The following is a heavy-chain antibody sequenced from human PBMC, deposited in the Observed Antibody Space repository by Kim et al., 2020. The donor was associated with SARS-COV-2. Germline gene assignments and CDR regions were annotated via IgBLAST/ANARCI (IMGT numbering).Heavy chain of an antibody. CDR1: GGSISSGGYY. V-gene: IGHV4-31*03. CDR2: IYYSGST. Sequence: SETLSLTCTVSGGSISSGGYYWSWIRQHPGKGLEWIGYIYYSGSTYYNPSLKSRVTISVDTSKNQFSLKLSSVTAADTAVYYCARVLGSRGYSGYDGGCYFDYWGQGTLVTVSS. CDR3: ARVLGSRGYSGYDGGCYFDY. D-gene: IGHD5-12*01. J-gene: IGHJ4*02.